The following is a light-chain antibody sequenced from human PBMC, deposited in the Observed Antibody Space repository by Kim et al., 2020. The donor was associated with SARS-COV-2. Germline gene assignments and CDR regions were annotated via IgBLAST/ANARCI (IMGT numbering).Light chain of an antibody. J-gene: IGLJ3*02. CDR2: GQY. Sequence: SSELTQDPAVSVALGQTVRLTCKGDSLRNYYATWYQQRPVQAPVLVLYGQYNRPSGIPDRFSGSASGNTASLTITGAQAEDEADYYCNSRDSSGNHVVFG. CDR1: SLRNYY. V-gene: IGLV3-19*01. CDR3: NSRDSSGNHVV.